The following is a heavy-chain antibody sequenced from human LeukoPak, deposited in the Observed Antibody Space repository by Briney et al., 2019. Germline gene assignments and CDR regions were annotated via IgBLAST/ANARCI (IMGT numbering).Heavy chain of an antibody. CDR1: GGSVSSGSYY. J-gene: IGHJ3*02. D-gene: IGHD3-3*01. V-gene: IGHV4-61*01. CDR3: ARVGVRFWEAFDI. CDR2: IYYSGST. Sequence: SGPTLVKPSETLSLTCTVSGGSVSSGSYYWSWIRQPPGKGLEWIGYIYYSGSTYYNPSLKSRITISVDTSKNQFSLKLSSVTAADTAVYYCARVGVRFWEAFDIWGQGTLVTVSS.